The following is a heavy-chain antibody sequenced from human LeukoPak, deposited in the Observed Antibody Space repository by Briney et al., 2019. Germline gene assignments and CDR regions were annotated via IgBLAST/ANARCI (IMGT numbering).Heavy chain of an antibody. CDR1: GFTFSSYW. Sequence: PGGSLRLSCAASGFTFSSYWMSWVRQAPGKGLEWVANIKQDGSEKYYVDSVKGRFTISRDNAKNSLYLQMNSLRAEDTAVYYCARDVGGYSGYDSVRTLYHFDYWGQGTLVTVSS. D-gene: IGHD5-12*01. CDR2: IKQDGSEK. V-gene: IGHV3-7*01. J-gene: IGHJ4*02. CDR3: ARDVGGYSGYDSVRTLYHFDY.